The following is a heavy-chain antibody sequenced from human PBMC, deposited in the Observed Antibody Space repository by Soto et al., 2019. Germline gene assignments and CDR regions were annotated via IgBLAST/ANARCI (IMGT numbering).Heavy chain of an antibody. CDR3: ARDKVYGSGSFYYGMDG. J-gene: IGHJ6*02. V-gene: IGHV3-30-3*01. CDR1: GFTFSSYA. Sequence: QVQLVESGGGVVQPGRSLRLSCAASGFTFSSYAMHWVRQAPGKGLEWVAVISYDGSNKSYADSVKGRFTISRDNSKNTLYLQMNSLRAEGTAVYYCARDKVYGSGSFYYGMDGWGQGTTVTVSS. CDR2: ISYDGSNK. D-gene: IGHD3-10*01.